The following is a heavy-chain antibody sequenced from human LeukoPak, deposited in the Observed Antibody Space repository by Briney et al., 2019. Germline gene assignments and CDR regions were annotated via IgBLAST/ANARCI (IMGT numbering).Heavy chain of an antibody. CDR2: ITGDGSGA. Sequence: GGSLRLSCAASGFTFSSYWMHWVRQAPGKGLVWVSRITGDGSGANYADSVKGRFTISRDNAKNTLYPQMNSLRAEDTAVYYCARFAVTTAGDYWGQGTLVTVSS. D-gene: IGHD1-1*01. J-gene: IGHJ4*02. V-gene: IGHV3-74*01. CDR3: ARFAVTTAGDY. CDR1: GFTFSSYW.